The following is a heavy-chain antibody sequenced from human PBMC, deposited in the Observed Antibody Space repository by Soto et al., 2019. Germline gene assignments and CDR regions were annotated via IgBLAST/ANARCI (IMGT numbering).Heavy chain of an antibody. CDR2: MNANSGNT. Sequence: ASVQVSCKASGSTFTSYDINWVRQAPGQGLEWKGWMNANSGNTDYAQKFQERVTMTRNTSTSTAYMELSSLRSEDTAVYYCAAVGLHLDFDYWGQGTLVTVPQ. CDR3: AAVGLHLDFDY. D-gene: IGHD3-16*01. CDR1: GSTFTSYD. V-gene: IGHV1-8*01. J-gene: IGHJ4*02.